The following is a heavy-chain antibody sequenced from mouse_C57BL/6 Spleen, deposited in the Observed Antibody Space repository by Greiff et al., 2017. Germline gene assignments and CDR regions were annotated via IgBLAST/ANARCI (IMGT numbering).Heavy chain of an antibody. Sequence: QVHVKQSGAELVRPGASVTLSCKASGYTFTDYEMHWVKQTPVHGLEWIGAIDPETGGTAYNQKFKGKAILTADKSSSTAYMELRSLTSEDSAVYYCTRLGSLDVWGTGTTVTVAS. CDR1: GYTFTDYE. D-gene: IGHD1-1*01. V-gene: IGHV1-15*01. J-gene: IGHJ1*03. CDR2: IDPETGGT. CDR3: TRLGSLDV.